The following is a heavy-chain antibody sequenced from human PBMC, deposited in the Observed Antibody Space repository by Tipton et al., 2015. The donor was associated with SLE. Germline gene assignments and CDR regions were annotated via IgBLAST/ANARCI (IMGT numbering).Heavy chain of an antibody. CDR1: GFTFSDHY. V-gene: IGHV3-72*01. J-gene: IGHJ3*02. CDR2: TRNKANSYTT. Sequence: SLRLSCAASGFTFSDHYMDWVRQAPGKGLEWVGRTRNKANSYTTEYAASVKGRFTISRDDSKNSLYLQMNSLKTEDTAVYYCARDADKGGERAFDIWGQGTMVTVSS. CDR3: ARDADKGGERAFDI. D-gene: IGHD1-1*01.